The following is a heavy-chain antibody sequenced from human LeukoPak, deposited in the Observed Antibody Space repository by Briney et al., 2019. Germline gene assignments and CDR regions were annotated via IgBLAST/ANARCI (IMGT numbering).Heavy chain of an antibody. V-gene: IGHV3-30*04. D-gene: IGHD3-10*01. J-gene: IGHJ4*02. Sequence: PGGSLRLSCAASGFTFSSYAMHWVRQAPGKGLEWVAVISYDGSNKYYADSVKGRLTISRDNSKNTLYLQMNSLRAEDTAVYYCARHNFVVRGPLDYWGQGTLVTVSS. CDR2: ISYDGSNK. CDR3: ARHNFVVRGPLDY. CDR1: GFTFSSYA.